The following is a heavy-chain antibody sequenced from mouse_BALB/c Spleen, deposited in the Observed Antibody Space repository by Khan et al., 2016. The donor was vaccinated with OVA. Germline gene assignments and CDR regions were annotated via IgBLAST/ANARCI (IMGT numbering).Heavy chain of an antibody. CDR1: GYTFTSYW. CDR2: INPSTDYT. V-gene: IGHV1-7*01. Sequence: QIQLVQSGAELAKPGASVKMSCKASGYTFTSYWMHWVKQRPGQGLEWIGYINPSTDYTEYNQKFKDKATLTADKSSSTAYMQLTSLTSEDSAVYYCTNHGSSSAWFTYWGLGTLVTVSA. CDR3: TNHGSSSAWFTY. J-gene: IGHJ3*01. D-gene: IGHD1-1*01.